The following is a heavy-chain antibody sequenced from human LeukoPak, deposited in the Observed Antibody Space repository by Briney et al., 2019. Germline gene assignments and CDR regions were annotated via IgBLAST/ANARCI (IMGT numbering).Heavy chain of an antibody. CDR3: ARMQKDKDYYYGMDV. Sequence: ASVKVSCKASGYTFTSYGISWVRQAPGQGLEWMGWISTYNGNTNYAQKLQGRVTMTTDTSTSTAYMELRSLRSDDTAVYYCARMQKDKDYYYGMDVWGKGTTVTVSP. CDR1: GYTFTSYG. J-gene: IGHJ6*04. V-gene: IGHV1-18*04. CDR2: ISTYNGNT.